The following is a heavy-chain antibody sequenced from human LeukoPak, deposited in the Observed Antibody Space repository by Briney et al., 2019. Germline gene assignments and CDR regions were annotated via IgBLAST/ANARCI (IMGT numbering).Heavy chain of an antibody. V-gene: IGHV3-9*01. Sequence: GGSLRLSCAASGFTFDDYAMHWVRQAPGKGLEWVSGISWKSASIGYADYAKGRFTISRDNAKNTRYLQINSLRAEDTVLDYSAKGFYGDTAMVPREPMDYWGQGTLVTVSS. J-gene: IGHJ4*02. D-gene: IGHD5-18*01. CDR2: ISWKSASI. CDR1: GFTFDDYA. CDR3: AKGFYGDTAMVPREPMDY.